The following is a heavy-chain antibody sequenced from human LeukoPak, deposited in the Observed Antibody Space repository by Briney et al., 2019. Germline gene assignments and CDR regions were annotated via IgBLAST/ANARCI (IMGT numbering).Heavy chain of an antibody. D-gene: IGHD3-22*01. V-gene: IGHV3-21*01. CDR2: ISSSSSYI. Sequence: PGGSVRLSCAASGFTFSSYSMNWVRQAPGKGLEWVSSISSSSSYIYYADSVKGRFTISRDNAKNSLYLQMNSLRAEDTAVYYCARERQITMIVPDYFDYWGQGTLVTVSS. CDR3: ARERQITMIVPDYFDY. J-gene: IGHJ4*02. CDR1: GFTFSSYS.